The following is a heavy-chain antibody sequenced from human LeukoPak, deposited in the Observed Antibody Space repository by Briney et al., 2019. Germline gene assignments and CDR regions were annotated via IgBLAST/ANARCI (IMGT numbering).Heavy chain of an antibody. CDR1: GFTFSSYE. CDR2: ISSSGSLI. Sequence: HAGGSLRLSCAASGFTFSSYEMNWVRQAPGKGLEWVSYISSSGSLIYYADSVRGRFTVSRDSGKNSLYLQMNSLKTEDTAVYYCVRELLSSSPKPFAYWGQGTLVTVSS. D-gene: IGHD6-6*01. CDR3: VRELLSSSPKPFAY. V-gene: IGHV3-48*03. J-gene: IGHJ4*02.